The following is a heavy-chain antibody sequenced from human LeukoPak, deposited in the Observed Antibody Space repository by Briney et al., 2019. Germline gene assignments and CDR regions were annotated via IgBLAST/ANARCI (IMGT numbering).Heavy chain of an antibody. CDR2: ISGSGGST. V-gene: IGHV3-23*01. J-gene: IGHJ4*02. D-gene: IGHD3-16*01. CDR3: AKDLRYVWGSDY. CDR1: GFTFSSYA. Sequence: GGSLRLSCAASGFTFSSYAMSWVRQAPGKGLEWVSAISGSGGSTYYADSVKGRFTISRDYSKNTLYLQMNSLRAEDTAVYYCAKDLRYVWGSDYWGQGTLVTVSS.